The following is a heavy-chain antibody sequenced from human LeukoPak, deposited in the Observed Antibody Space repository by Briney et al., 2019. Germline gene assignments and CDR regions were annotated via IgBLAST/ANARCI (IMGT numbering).Heavy chain of an antibody. V-gene: IGHV3-11*01. CDR2: ISSSGSTI. CDR3: ARDSSGWYNWFDP. Sequence: GGSLRLSCAASGFTFSYYYMSWIRQAPGKGLEWVSYISSSGSTIYYADSVKGRFTISRDNAKNSLYLQMNSLRAEDTAVYYCARDSSGWYNWFDPWGQGTLVTVSS. J-gene: IGHJ5*02. D-gene: IGHD6-19*01. CDR1: GFTFSYYY.